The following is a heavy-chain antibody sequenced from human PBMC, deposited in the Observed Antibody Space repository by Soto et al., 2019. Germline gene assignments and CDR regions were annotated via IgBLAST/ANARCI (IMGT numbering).Heavy chain of an antibody. D-gene: IGHD4-4*01. CDR3: ARGSYRAFDY. CDR2: IYSGGAT. V-gene: IGHV3-53*01. J-gene: IGHJ4*02. Sequence: GGSLRLSCAASDFSVSSNYLSWVRQAPGKGLEWVSGIYSGGATYYADSVKGRFTFSRDNSKNTVYLQMNSLRVEDTAVYYCARGSYRAFDYWGRGTLVTVSS. CDR1: DFSVSSNY.